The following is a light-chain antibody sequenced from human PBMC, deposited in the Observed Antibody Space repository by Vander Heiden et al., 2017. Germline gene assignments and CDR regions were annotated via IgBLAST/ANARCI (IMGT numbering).Light chain of an antibody. V-gene: IGKV3-11*02. CDR3: LLCRNWPLT. Sequence: EIVLTQFPATLSLSPGERATLSCRASQSVSSYLAWYQQNPGQSPRLLIYDASNRATRIPATFRGSASRRDFTLTIISIEPAHFAVSYCLLCRNWPLTSGGGTKVEIK. CDR1: QSVSSY. CDR2: DAS. J-gene: IGKJ4*01.